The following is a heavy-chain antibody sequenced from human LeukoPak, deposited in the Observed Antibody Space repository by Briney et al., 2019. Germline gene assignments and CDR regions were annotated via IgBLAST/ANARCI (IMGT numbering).Heavy chain of an antibody. CDR1: GYTFTGYY. CDR2: INPNSGGT. V-gene: IGHV1-2*06. J-gene: IGHJ4*02. CDR3: ASSRGSYSPFDY. D-gene: IGHD1-26*01. Sequence: VASVKVSCKASGYTFTGYYMHWVRQAPGQGLEWMGRINPNSGGTNYAQKFQGRVTMTRDTSISTAYMERSRLRSDDTAVYYCASSRGSYSPFDYWGQGTLVTVSS.